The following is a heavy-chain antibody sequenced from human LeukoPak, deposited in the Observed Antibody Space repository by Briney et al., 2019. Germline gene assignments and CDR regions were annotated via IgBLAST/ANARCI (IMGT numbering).Heavy chain of an antibody. Sequence: SETLSLTCAVYGGSFSGYYWSWIRQPPGKGLEWIGEINHSGSTNYNPSLKSRVTISVDTSKNQFSLKLSSVTAADTAVYYCARLATGGQWLAGALVGWGQGTLVTVSS. CDR2: INHSGST. CDR3: ARLATGGQWLAGALVG. D-gene: IGHD6-19*01. J-gene: IGHJ4*02. CDR1: GGSFSGYY. V-gene: IGHV4-34*01.